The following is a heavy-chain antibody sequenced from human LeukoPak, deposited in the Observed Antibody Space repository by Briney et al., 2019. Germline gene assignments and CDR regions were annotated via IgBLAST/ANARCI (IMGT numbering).Heavy chain of an antibody. D-gene: IGHD4-23*01. CDR3: ARRDGDNDRGFDY. CDR1: GFTLSSYG. V-gene: IGHV3-33*01. J-gene: IGHJ4*02. Sequence: PGGSLGLSCAASGFTLSSYGMHWVRQAPGKGLEWVAVIWYDGSKKYYVDSVKGRFTISRDNSKNTLYLQMNSLRAEDTAVYYCARRDGDNDRGFDYWGQGTLVTVSS. CDR2: IWYDGSKK.